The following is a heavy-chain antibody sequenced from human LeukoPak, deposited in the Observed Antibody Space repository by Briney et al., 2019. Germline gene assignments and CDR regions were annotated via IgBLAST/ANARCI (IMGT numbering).Heavy chain of an antibody. CDR3: ASSAYGLARLDS. J-gene: IGHJ4*02. V-gene: IGHV3-74*01. Sequence: GGSLRLSCAASGFTFSSYWMHWFRQAPGKGLVWVSRIKSDGSTTNYADSVKGRFTISRDNAKNTLYLQMDSLRAEDTAVYYCASSAYGLARLDSWGQGTQVTVSS. D-gene: IGHD4-17*01. CDR2: IKSDGSTT. CDR1: GFTFSSYW.